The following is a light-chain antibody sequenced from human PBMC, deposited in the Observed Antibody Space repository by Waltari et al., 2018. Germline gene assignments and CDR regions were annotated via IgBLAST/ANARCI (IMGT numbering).Light chain of an antibody. J-gene: IGKJ1*01. V-gene: IGKV1-9*01. CDR3: QQGNSNPWT. Sequence: DIQMSKSPSFLSAFVGASFITTCRASQGISSYLNWYQQKPGKAPKLLIYYANSLASGVPSRFSGSGSGTEFTLTISSLQPEDFATYYCQQGNSNPWTFGQGTKVEIK. CDR1: QGISSY. CDR2: YAN.